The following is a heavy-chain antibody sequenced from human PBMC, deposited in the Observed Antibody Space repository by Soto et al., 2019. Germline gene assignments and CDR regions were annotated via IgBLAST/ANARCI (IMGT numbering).Heavy chain of an antibody. CDR1: GYTFTSYD. D-gene: IGHD6-13*01. Sequence: QVQLVQSGAEVKKPGASVKVSCKASGYTFTSYDINWVRQATGQGLEWMGWMNPNSGNTGYAEKFQGRVNMTRNTSMSTVYMELSSLRSEDTAVYYCARMSSSSWYNWFDPWGQGTLVTVSS. CDR2: MNPNSGNT. CDR3: ARMSSSSWYNWFDP. J-gene: IGHJ5*02. V-gene: IGHV1-8*01.